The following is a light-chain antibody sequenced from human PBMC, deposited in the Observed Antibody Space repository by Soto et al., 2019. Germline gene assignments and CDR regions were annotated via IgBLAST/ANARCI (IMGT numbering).Light chain of an antibody. CDR2: QVT. CDR3: SSYTDSSNYV. CDR1: SSDLAIYNY. V-gene: IGLV2-14*01. J-gene: IGLJ1*01. Sequence: QSALTQPASVSGSPGQSITISCTGTSSDLAIYNYVSWYQQQPGKAPKLMIYQVTNRPSGVSNRFSGSRSGNTASLTISGLQAEDVADYYCSSYTDSSNYVFGTGTKAPS.